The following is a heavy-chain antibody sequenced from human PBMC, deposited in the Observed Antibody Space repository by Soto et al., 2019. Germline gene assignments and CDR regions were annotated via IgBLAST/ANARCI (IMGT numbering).Heavy chain of an antibody. V-gene: IGHV4-34*01. CDR2: INHSGRT. CDR3: ARGNTVTTQTSQDYYYYYMDV. CDR1: GGSFSGYY. Sequence: QVQLQQWGAGLLKPSETLSLTCAVYGGSFSGYYWSWIRQPPGKGLEWIGEINHSGRTNYNPSPKRRVTKSVDTSKNQFSLKLSSVTAADTAVYYCARGNTVTTQTSQDYYYYYMDVWGKGTTVTVSS. J-gene: IGHJ6*03. D-gene: IGHD4-17*01.